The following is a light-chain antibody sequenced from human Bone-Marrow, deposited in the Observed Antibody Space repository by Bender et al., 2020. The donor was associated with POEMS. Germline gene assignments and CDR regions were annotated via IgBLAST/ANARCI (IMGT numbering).Light chain of an antibody. Sequence: SYEVTQPPSVSVSPGQTASITCSGADLGDKYVAWYHQKPGQSPVLVIYQDTKRPSGIPERFFGSNSGNTATLTISGTQAMDEADYYCEAWDTYSVIFGGGTKLTVL. CDR2: QDT. CDR1: DLGDKY. V-gene: IGLV3-1*01. CDR3: EAWDTYSVI. J-gene: IGLJ2*01.